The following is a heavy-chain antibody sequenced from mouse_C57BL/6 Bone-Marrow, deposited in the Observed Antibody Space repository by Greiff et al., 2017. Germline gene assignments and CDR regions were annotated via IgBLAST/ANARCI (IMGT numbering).Heavy chain of an antibody. CDR3: VRNLGENFDY. V-gene: IGHV10-1*01. J-gene: IGHJ2*01. CDR1: GFSFNTYA. Sequence: EVKVVESGGGLVQPKGSLKLSCAASGFSFNTYAMNWVRQAPGQGLEWVARIRSKSNNYATYYADSVKDRFTISRDDSESMLYLQMNNLKTEDTAMYYCVRNLGENFDYWGQGTTLTVSS. CDR2: IRSKSNNYAT. D-gene: IGHD4-1*01.